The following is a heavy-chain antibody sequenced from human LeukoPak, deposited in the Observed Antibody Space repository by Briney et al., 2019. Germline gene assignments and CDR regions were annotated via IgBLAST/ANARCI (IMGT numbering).Heavy chain of an antibody. J-gene: IGHJ4*02. Sequence: GGSLRLSCAASGFTFSDYYMSWIRQAPGKGLEWVSYISSSGSTIYYADSVKGQFTISRDNAKNSLYLQMNSLRAGDTAVYYCAREHGYTSSWYVDYWGQGTLVTVSS. CDR2: ISSSGSTI. V-gene: IGHV3-11*04. CDR3: AREHGYTSSWYVDY. D-gene: IGHD6-13*01. CDR1: GFTFSDYY.